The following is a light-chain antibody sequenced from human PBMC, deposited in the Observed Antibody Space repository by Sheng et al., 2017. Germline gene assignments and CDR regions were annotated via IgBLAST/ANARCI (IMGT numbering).Light chain of an antibody. CDR2: AAS. CDR3: QQYHNLPPV. Sequence: DIQMTQSPSSLSASVGDRVTITCRASQSISSYLNWYQQKPGKAPKLLIYAASSLQSGVPSRFSGSGSGTDFAFTISSLQPEDVATYYCQQYHNLPPVFGGGTKVEIK. J-gene: IGKJ4*01. V-gene: IGKV1-33*01. CDR1: QSISSY.